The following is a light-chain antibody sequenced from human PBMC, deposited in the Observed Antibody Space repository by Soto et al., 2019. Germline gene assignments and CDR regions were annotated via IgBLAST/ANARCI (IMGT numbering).Light chain of an antibody. CDR1: QSVGSF. Sequence: EIVLPQSPATLSLSPGERATLSCRASQSVGSFLAWYQQKSGQAPRLLIYDASNRAPGIPARFSGSGSGTYFTLTISSLAPEDFAVYYCQHRNNWLGTFGPGTKVDIK. CDR3: QHRNNWLGT. CDR2: DAS. V-gene: IGKV3-11*01. J-gene: IGKJ3*01.